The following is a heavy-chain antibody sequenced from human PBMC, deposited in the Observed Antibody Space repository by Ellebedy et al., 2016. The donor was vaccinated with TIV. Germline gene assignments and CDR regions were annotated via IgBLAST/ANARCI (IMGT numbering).Heavy chain of an antibody. CDR2: IYYSGST. Sequence: MPSETLSLTCTVSGGSISSSSYYWGWIRQPPGKGLEWIGYIYYSGSTNHNPSLKSRVTISIDTSKNQVSLKLSSVTAADTAMYYCARGEWEQRFDYWGQGTLVTVSS. CDR3: ARGEWEQRFDY. V-gene: IGHV4-61*05. D-gene: IGHD1-26*01. J-gene: IGHJ4*02. CDR1: GGSISSSSYY.